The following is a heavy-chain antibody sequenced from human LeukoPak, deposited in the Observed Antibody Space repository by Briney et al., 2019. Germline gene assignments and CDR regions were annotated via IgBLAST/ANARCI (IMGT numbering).Heavy chain of an antibody. V-gene: IGHV1-2*02. CDR3: ARVRSLPRTLHWFDP. D-gene: IGHD3-16*01. J-gene: IGHJ5*02. Sequence: GASVKVSCKASGYTFTGYYMHWVRQAPGQGLEWMGWINPNSGSTNYAQKFQGRVTMTRDTSISTAYMETSRLRSDDTAVYYCARVRSLPRTLHWFDPWGQGTLVTVSS. CDR1: GYTFTGYY. CDR2: INPNSGST.